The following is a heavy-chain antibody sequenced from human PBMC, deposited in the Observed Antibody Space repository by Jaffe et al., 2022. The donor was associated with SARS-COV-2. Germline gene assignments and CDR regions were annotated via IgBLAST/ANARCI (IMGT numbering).Heavy chain of an antibody. CDR1: GYTLNDYT. Sequence: QVHLVQSGGEVKKPGASVKVSCKASGYTLNDYTMHWVRQAPGQRLEYMGWINTGNGDTKYSQNFQGRLTVSRDTSAATVYMDLRSLRSEDTAVYYCARGGRIGYSFVTWYFDSWGQGTLVTASS. V-gene: IGHV1-3*04. J-gene: IGHJ4*02. CDR3: ARGGRIGYSFVTWYFDS. D-gene: IGHD4-4*01. CDR2: INTGNGDT.